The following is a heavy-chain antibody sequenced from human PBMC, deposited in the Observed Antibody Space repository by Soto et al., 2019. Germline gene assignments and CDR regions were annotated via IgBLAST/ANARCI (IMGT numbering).Heavy chain of an antibody. Sequence: SETLSLTCTVSGGSISSYYWSWIRQPPGKGLEWIGYIYYSGSTNYNPSLRSRVTISVDTSKNQFSLKLSSVTAADTAVYYCARGYYDFWSGYSYYYYYYMDVWGKGTTVTVSS. J-gene: IGHJ6*03. CDR1: GGSISSYY. D-gene: IGHD3-3*01. CDR2: IYYSGST. CDR3: ARGYYDFWSGYSYYYYYYMDV. V-gene: IGHV4-59*08.